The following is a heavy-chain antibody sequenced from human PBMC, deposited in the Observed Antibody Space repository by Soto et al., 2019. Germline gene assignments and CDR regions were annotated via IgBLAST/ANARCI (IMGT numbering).Heavy chain of an antibody. J-gene: IGHJ4*02. CDR3: ARSPSSGSLKFDY. CDR1: GGSISSGGYY. CDR2: IYYSGST. D-gene: IGHD6-19*01. V-gene: IGHV4-31*03. Sequence: SETLSLTCTVSGGSISSGGYYWSWIRQHPGKGLEWIGYIYYSGSTYYNPSLKSRVTISVDTSKNQFSLKLSSVTAADTAVYYCARSPSSGSLKFDYWGQGTLVTVSS.